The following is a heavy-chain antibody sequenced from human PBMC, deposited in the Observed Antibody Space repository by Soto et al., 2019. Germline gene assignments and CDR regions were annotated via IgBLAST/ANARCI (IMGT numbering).Heavy chain of an antibody. CDR1: GGSISSYY. CDR2: IYYSGST. Sequence: SETLSLTCAVCGGSISSYYWSWIRQPPGKGLEWIGYIYYSGSTNYNPSLKSRVTISVDTSKNQFSLKLTSVTAADTAVYYCARSRYTSGWWTPPFDYWGQGTLVTVSS. J-gene: IGHJ4*02. V-gene: IGHV4-59*01. CDR3: ARSRYTSGWWTPPFDY. D-gene: IGHD6-19*01.